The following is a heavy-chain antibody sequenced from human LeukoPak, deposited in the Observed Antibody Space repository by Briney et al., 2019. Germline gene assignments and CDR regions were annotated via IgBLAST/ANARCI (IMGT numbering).Heavy chain of an antibody. J-gene: IGHJ4*02. D-gene: IGHD3-22*01. Sequence: PGGSLRLSCAASGFTFSSCGMSWVRQAPGKGLEWVSYISSSGSTIYYADSVKGRFTISRDDAKNSLYLQMNSLRAEDTAVYYCARAAGYYYDSSGYYGYWGQGTLVTVSS. CDR3: ARAAGYYYDSSGYYGY. V-gene: IGHV3-48*04. CDR2: ISSSGSTI. CDR1: GFTFSSCG.